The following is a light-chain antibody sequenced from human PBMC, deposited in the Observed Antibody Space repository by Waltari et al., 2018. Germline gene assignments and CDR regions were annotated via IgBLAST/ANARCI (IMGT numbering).Light chain of an antibody. CDR3: QTWDSNIFV. CDR1: HSRSKW. CDR2: ADS. J-gene: IGLJ1*01. Sequence: SFELTQPSSVSGSPGQTASIACSGAHSRSKWTSWYPQKAGQSPVLVPSADSERPPGVPGRFSAARSGDTVTLNISGTQDLDEADYYCQTWDSNIFVFGPGTKVTVL. V-gene: IGLV3-1*01.